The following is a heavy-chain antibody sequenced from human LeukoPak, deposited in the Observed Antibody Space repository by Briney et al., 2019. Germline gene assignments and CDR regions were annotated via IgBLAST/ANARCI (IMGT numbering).Heavy chain of an antibody. CDR1: GYTFTSYY. J-gene: IGHJ5*02. V-gene: IGHV1-46*01. CDR2: INPSGGST. CDR3: ARGGGDIVVVPAAENWFDP. D-gene: IGHD2-2*01. Sequence: EASAKVSCKASGYTFTSYYMHWVRQAPGQGLEWMGIINPSGGSTSYAQKFQGRVTMTRDTSTSTVYMELSSLRSEDTAVYYCARGGGDIVVVPAAENWFDPWGQGTLVTVSS.